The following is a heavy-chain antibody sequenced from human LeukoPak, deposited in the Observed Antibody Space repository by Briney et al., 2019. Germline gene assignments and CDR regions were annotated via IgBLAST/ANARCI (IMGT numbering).Heavy chain of an antibody. Sequence: GGSLRLSCAASGFTFSSYAMSWVRQAPGKGLEWVSAISGSGGSTYYADSVKGRFTISRDNSKNTLYLQMNSLRAEDTAVYYCAKAPREYSYGGLDNWGQGTLVTVSS. CDR3: AKAPREYSYGGLDN. J-gene: IGHJ4*02. V-gene: IGHV3-23*01. D-gene: IGHD5-18*01. CDR2: ISGSGGST. CDR1: GFTFSSYA.